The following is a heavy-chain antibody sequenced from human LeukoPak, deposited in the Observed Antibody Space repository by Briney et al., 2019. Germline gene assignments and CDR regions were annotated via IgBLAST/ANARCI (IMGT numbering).Heavy chain of an antibody. CDR1: GGSISSYY. J-gene: IGHJ2*01. CDR3: ASSVAGTLYFDL. V-gene: IGHV4-59*08. CDR2: ISYSGST. Sequence: PSETLSLTCTVSGGSISSYYWSWIRQPPGKGLEWIGYISYSGSTNYNPSLKSRVTISVDTSKNQFSLKLSSVTAADTAVYYCASSVAGTLYFDLWGRGTLVTVSS. D-gene: IGHD6-19*01.